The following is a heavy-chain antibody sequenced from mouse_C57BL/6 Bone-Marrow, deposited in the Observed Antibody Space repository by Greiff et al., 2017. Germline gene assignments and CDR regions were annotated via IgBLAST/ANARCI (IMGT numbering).Heavy chain of an antibody. J-gene: IGHJ3*01. V-gene: IGHV1-50*01. CDR3: ARGGYLTWFAY. Sequence: QVQLQQPGAELVKPGASVKLSCKASGYTFTSYWMQWVKQRPGPGLEWIGEIDPSDSYTNYNQKFKGTATLTVDTSSSTAYMQLSSLTSEDSAVYYCARGGYLTWFAYWGQGTLVTVSA. CDR2: IDPSDSYT. D-gene: IGHD3-1*01. CDR1: GYTFTSYW.